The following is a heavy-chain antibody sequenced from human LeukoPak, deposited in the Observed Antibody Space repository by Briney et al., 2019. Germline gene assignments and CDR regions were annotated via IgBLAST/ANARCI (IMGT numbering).Heavy chain of an antibody. J-gene: IGHJ4*02. CDR1: GYTFTNYW. CDR2: INGADSDT. D-gene: IGHD6-13*01. CDR3: ARRAAVGAFLIDY. V-gene: IGHV5-51*01. Sequence: GESLKISCKGSGYTFTNYWIGWVRQMPGKCLEWMGIINGADSDTKYSPPFQGQVTISADKSISTAYLQWSSLQTSDTAMYYCARRAAVGAFLIDYWGQGTLVTVSS.